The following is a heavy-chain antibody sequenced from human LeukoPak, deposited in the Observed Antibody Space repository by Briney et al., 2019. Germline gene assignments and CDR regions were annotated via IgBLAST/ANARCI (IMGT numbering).Heavy chain of an antibody. V-gene: IGHV1-46*01. CDR2: INPSGGST. CDR1: GYTFTSYY. CDR3: AREPRYYYGSGSHSRYYYMDV. D-gene: IGHD3-10*01. Sequence: AASVKVSCKASGYTFTSYYTHWVRQAPGQGLEWMGIINPSGGSTNNAQKFQGRVTVTRDTSTSTVYMELSSLRFEDTAVYYCAREPRYYYGSGSHSRYYYMDVWGKGITVTVSS. J-gene: IGHJ6*03.